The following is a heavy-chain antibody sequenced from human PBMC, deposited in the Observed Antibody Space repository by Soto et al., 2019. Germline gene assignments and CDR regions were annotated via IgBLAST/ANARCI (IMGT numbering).Heavy chain of an antibody. Sequence: PGGSLRLSCAASGFTFSSYSMNWVRQAPGKGLEWVSYISSSSSTIYYADSVKGRFTISRDNAKNSLYLQMNSLRAEDTAVYYCARNTYYDFWSGYYNGNWFDPWGQGTLVTVSS. D-gene: IGHD3-3*01. CDR2: ISSSSSTI. V-gene: IGHV3-48*01. CDR1: GFTFSSYS. J-gene: IGHJ5*02. CDR3: ARNTYYDFWSGYYNGNWFDP.